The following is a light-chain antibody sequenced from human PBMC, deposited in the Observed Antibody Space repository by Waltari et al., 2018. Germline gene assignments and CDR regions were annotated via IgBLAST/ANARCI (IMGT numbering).Light chain of an antibody. CDR1: QGISSY. Sequence: DIQLTQSPSFLSASVGDRVTITCRASQGISSYVAWYQQNPGKAPRLLIHSVSTLQSGVPSRFSGSGSGTEFTLTISSLQPEDFASYYCQQLSSQPLTFGGGTKVEI. CDR3: QQLSSQPLT. CDR2: SVS. V-gene: IGKV1-9*01. J-gene: IGKJ4*01.